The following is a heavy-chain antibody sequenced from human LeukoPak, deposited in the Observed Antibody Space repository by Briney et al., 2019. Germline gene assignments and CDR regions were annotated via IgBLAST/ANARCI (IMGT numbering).Heavy chain of an antibody. J-gene: IGHJ4*02. V-gene: IGHV4-34*01. Sequence: PSETLSLTCAVYGGSFSGYYWSWIRRPPGKGLEWIGEVNHSGSTNYNPSLKSRVTISVDTSKNQFSLKLSSVTAADTAAYYCARVVTALVVPAALTYYFDYWGQGTLVTVSS. CDR3: ARVVTALVVPAALTYYFDY. D-gene: IGHD2-2*01. CDR1: GGSFSGYY. CDR2: VNHSGST.